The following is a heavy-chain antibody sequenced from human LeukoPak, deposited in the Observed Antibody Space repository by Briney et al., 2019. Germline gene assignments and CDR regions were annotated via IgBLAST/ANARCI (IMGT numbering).Heavy chain of an antibody. CDR3: ARVMALITMVRGVDY. J-gene: IGHJ4*02. CDR1: GGTFSSYA. CDR2: IIPIFGTA. V-gene: IGHV1-69*05. D-gene: IGHD3-10*01. Sequence: SVKVSCKASGGTFSSYAISWVRQAPGQGLEWMGGIIPIFGTANYAQKLQGRVTMTTDTSTSTAYMELRSLRSDDTAVYYCARVMALITMVRGVDYWGQGTLVTVSS.